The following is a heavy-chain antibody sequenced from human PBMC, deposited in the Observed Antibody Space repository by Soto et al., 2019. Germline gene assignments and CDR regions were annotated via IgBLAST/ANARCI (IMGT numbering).Heavy chain of an antibody. D-gene: IGHD6-13*01. Sequence: SETLPLTCTVSGGSISSYYWSWIRQPPGKGLEWIGYIYYSGSTNYNPSLKSRVTISVDTSKNQFSLKLSSVTAADTAVYYCAREVLAAGTNWFDPWGQGTLVTVS. CDR3: AREVLAAGTNWFDP. CDR1: GGSISSYY. V-gene: IGHV4-59*01. CDR2: IYYSGST. J-gene: IGHJ5*02.